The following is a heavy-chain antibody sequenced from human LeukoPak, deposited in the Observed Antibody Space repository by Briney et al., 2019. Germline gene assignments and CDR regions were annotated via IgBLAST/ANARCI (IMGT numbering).Heavy chain of an antibody. D-gene: IGHD3-10*01. CDR1: GFTFSSYW. J-gene: IGHJ6*03. Sequence: PGGSLRLSCAASGFTFSSYWMHWVRHAPGKGLVCVSRINSYGSSTRYAGSVKGRFTISRDNAKNTLYLQMNSLRAEDTAVYDCARGYGDYYYYMDVWGKGTTVTVSS. V-gene: IGHV3-74*01. CDR3: ARGYGDYYYYMDV. CDR2: INSYGSST.